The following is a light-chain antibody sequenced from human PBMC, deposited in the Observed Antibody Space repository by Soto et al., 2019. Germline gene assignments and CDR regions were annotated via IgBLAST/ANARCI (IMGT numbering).Light chain of an antibody. CDR2: DAS. CDR3: QQYHSYPAS. Sequence: DIQMTQSPSSLSASVGDRVTITCRASQGISSFLAWFQQKPVKAPKSLIYDASTLQSGVSSRFSCSGSATHFTLTIISLQPEDFATYYCQQYHSYPASFGQGTKVEIK. J-gene: IGKJ1*01. V-gene: IGKV1-16*01. CDR1: QGISSF.